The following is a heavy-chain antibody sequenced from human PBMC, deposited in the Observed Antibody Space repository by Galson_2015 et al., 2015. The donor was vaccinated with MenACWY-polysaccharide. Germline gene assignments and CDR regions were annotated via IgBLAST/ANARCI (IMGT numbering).Heavy chain of an antibody. CDR3: AKDIMVRGAYYYYYMDV. CDR2: ISSSSSYI. V-gene: IGHV3-21*01. Sequence: SLRLSCAASGFTFSSYSMNWVRQAPGKGLEWVSSISSSSSYIYYADSVKGRFTISRDNAKNSLYLQMNSLRAEDTAVYYCAKDIMVRGAYYYYYMDVWGKGTTVTVSS. CDR1: GFTFSSYS. J-gene: IGHJ6*03. D-gene: IGHD3-10*01.